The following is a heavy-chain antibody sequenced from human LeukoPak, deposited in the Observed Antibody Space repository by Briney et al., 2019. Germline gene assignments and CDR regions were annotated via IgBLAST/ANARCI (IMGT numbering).Heavy chain of an antibody. CDR2: FDPEDGET. CDR3: ATGDWNYDEGKFDY. CDR1: GYTLTELS. Sequence: ASVKVSCKVSGYTLTELSMHWVRQAPGKGLEWMGGFDPEDGETIYAQKFQGRVTMTADTSTDTAYMELSSLRSEDTAVYYCATGDWNYDEGKFDYWGQGTLVTVSS. D-gene: IGHD1-7*01. J-gene: IGHJ4*02. V-gene: IGHV1-24*01.